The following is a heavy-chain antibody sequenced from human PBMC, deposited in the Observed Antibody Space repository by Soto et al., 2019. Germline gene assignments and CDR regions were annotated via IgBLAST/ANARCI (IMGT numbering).Heavy chain of an antibody. CDR2: INPSGDIR. J-gene: IGHJ5*02. Sequence: ASVKVSCKTSGFSFSDYFMHWVRQAPGQGLEWMGIINPSGDIRNYAQKFQGRVTITRDTSTSTVYMDLSSLRYDDTAVYYCARDNSENYGTPAASSPFHPWGQGTPVIVSS. D-gene: IGHD4-17*01. CDR3: ARDNSENYGTPAASSPFHP. V-gene: IGHV1-46*01. CDR1: GFSFSDYF.